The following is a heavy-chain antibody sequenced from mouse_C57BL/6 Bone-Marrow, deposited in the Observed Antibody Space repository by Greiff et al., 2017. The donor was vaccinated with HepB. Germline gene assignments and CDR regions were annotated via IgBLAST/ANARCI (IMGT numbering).Heavy chain of an antibody. Sequence: VQLQQSGAELVKPGASVKLSCKASGYTFTSYWMHWVKQRPGQGLEWIGMIHPNSGSTNYNEKFKSKATLTVDKSSSTAYMQLSSLTSEDSAVYYCARHGNYGRYFDVWGTGTTVTVSS. CDR1: GYTFTSYW. V-gene: IGHV1-64*01. J-gene: IGHJ1*03. CDR3: ARHGNYGRYFDV. CDR2: IHPNSGST. D-gene: IGHD2-1*01.